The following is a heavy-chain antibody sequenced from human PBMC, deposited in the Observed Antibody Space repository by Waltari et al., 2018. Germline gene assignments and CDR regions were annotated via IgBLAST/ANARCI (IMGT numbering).Heavy chain of an antibody. D-gene: IGHD3-22*01. Sequence: QVQLVQSGAEVKKPGSSVKVSCKASGGTFISYAISWVRQAPGQGLEWMGGIIPIFGTANYAQKFQGRVTITADESTSTAYMELSSLRSEDTAVYYCARVFVGFYYDSSGLGAFDIWGQGTMVTVSS. CDR2: IIPIFGTA. V-gene: IGHV1-69*12. J-gene: IGHJ3*02. CDR1: GGTFISYA. CDR3: ARVFVGFYYDSSGLGAFDI.